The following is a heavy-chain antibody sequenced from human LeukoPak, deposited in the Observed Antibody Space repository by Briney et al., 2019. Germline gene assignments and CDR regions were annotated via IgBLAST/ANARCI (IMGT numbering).Heavy chain of an antibody. D-gene: IGHD2-15*01. V-gene: IGHV4-30-4*08. CDR2: IYYSGST. CDR1: GGSISSGDYY. J-gene: IGHJ4*02. CDR3: ARDSGSGLDY. Sequence: SETLSLTCTVSGGSISSGDYYRRWIRQPPGKGLEWIGYIYYSGSTYYNPSLKSRVTISVDTSKNQFSLKLSSVTAADTAVYYCARDSGSGLDYWGQGTLVTVSS.